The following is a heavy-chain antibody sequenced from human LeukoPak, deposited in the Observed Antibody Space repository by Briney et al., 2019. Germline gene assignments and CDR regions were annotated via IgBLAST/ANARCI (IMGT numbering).Heavy chain of an antibody. V-gene: IGHV4-39*07. CDR3: ARGRNIAAARRVKGRYFDY. J-gene: IGHJ4*02. CDR2: INHSGST. Sequence: PSQTLSLTCTVSGGSISSGSYYWSWIRQPPGKGLEWIGEINHSGSTNYNPSLESRVTISVDTSKNQFSLKLSSVTAADTAVYYCARGRNIAAARRVKGRYFDYWGQGTLVTVSS. D-gene: IGHD6-13*01. CDR1: GGSISSGSYY.